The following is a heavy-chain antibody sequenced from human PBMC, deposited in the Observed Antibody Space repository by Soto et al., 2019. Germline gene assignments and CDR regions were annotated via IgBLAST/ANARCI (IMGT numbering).Heavy chain of an antibody. D-gene: IGHD2-2*01. J-gene: IGHJ1*01. CDR1: GFTFTIFG. CDR2: ISPTGDAT. Sequence: EVVLLQSGGGLEQPGNSLRLSCAASGFTFTIFGMNWVRQVPGKGLEWVSMISPTGDATYYADSVRGRFTISRDNTKNILYLQMDSLRAEDTAVYYCTRDPRMPLEHWGSGSRVTVSS. CDR3: TRDPRMPLEH. V-gene: IGHV3-23*01.